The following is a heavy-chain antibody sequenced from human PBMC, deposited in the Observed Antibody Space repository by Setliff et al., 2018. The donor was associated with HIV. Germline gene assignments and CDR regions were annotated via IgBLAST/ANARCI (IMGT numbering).Heavy chain of an antibody. D-gene: IGHD1-26*01. J-gene: IGHJ6*03. CDR1: GFTFGHYV. CDR2: ITWSSGGV. CDR3: AKGAGGGTYVSDFYYMGV. Sequence: HPGGSLRLSCAASGFTFGHYVMHWVRQPPGKGLEWVAGITWSSGGVGYADSVKGRFTVSRDNAKNSLYLQMNSLRAEDMALYYCAKGAGGGTYVSDFYYMGVWGKGTTVTVSS. V-gene: IGHV3-9*03.